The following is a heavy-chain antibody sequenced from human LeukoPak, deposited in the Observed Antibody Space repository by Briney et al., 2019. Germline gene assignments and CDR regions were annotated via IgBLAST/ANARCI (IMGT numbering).Heavy chain of an antibody. CDR2: MNPDSGNT. D-gene: IGHD3-22*01. Sequence: ASVKVSCKASGYTFTTYDINWVRQATGQGLEWMGWMNPDSGNTGSAQKFQGRVSMTRNTSNSTAYMELSSLTFEDTAVYYCARGRRFYYDSSDAFDVWGQGTMVTVSS. J-gene: IGHJ3*01. V-gene: IGHV1-8*01. CDR3: ARGRRFYYDSSDAFDV. CDR1: GYTFTTYD.